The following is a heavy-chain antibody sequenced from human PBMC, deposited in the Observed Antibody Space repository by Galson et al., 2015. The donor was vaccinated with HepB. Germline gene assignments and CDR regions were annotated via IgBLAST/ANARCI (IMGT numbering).Heavy chain of an antibody. J-gene: IGHJ6*02. CDR2: ISYDGSNK. Sequence: SLRLSCAASGFTFSSYGMHWVRQAPGKGLEWVAVISYDGSNKYYADSVKGRFTISRDNSKNTLYLQMNSLRAEDTAVYYCARGSPPVVIIYYFDYWGLKGRDGYNYGGVSYGLDVCVQGTTVGVSS. V-gene: IGHV3-30*03. CDR1: GFTFSSYG. D-gene: IGHD5-24*01. CDR3: ARGSPPVVIIYYFDYWGLKGRDGYNYGGVSYGLDV.